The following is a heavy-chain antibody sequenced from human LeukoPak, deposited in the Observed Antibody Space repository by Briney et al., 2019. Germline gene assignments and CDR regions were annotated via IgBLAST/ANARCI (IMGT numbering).Heavy chain of an antibody. CDR3: ARDGRMVRGVTLPTGY. CDR2: ISAYNGNT. V-gene: IGHV1-18*01. D-gene: IGHD3-10*01. J-gene: IGHJ4*02. CDR1: GYTFTSYG. Sequence: EASVKVSCKASGYTFTSYGISWVRQAPGQGLEWMGWISAYNGNTNYAQKLQGRVTMTTDTSTSTAYMELRSLRSDVTAVYYCARDGRMVRGVTLPTGYWGQGTLVTVSS.